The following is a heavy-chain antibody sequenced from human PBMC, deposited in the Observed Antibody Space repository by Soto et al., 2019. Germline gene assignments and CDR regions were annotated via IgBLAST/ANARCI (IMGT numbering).Heavy chain of an antibody. CDR3: ARGYYYGSGSQINYYYGMDV. D-gene: IGHD3-10*01. CDR2: INHSGST. V-gene: IGHV4-34*01. Sequence: SDTLSLTCAVYGGSFSGYYWSWIRQPPGKGLEWIGEINHSGSTNYNPSLKSRVTISVDTSKNQFSLKLSSVTAADTAVYYCARGYYYGSGSQINYYYGMDVWGQGTTVT. J-gene: IGHJ6*02. CDR1: GGSFSGYY.